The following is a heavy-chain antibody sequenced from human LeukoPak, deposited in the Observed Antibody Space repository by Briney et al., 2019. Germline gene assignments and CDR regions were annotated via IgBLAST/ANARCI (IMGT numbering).Heavy chain of an antibody. Sequence: GSVKVSCASSGYTFTVYYMHWVRQAPGQGLEWLGRINPNSGGTNYAQTFQGRVTMTRDTSISTAYMELSSLRSEDTAVYYCATVLYCSGGSCGNSWGQGTLVTVSS. CDR2: INPNSGGT. J-gene: IGHJ4*02. V-gene: IGHV1-2*06. D-gene: IGHD2-15*01. CDR3: ATVLYCSGGSCGNS. CDR1: GYTFTVYY.